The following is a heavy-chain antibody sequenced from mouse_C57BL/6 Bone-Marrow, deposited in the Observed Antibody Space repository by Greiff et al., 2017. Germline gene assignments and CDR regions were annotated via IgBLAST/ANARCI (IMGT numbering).Heavy chain of an antibody. Sequence: EVKLQESGPELVKPGASVKIPCKASGYTFTDYNMDWVKQSHGKSLEWIGAINPNNGGTIYNQQFKGKDTLTVDKSSTTAYMELRSLTSEDTAVYYCARWYYGSSYEGWFAYWGQGTLVTVSA. CDR1: GYTFTDYN. D-gene: IGHD1-1*01. J-gene: IGHJ3*01. CDR3: ARWYYGSSYEGWFAY. CDR2: INPNNGGT. V-gene: IGHV1-18*01.